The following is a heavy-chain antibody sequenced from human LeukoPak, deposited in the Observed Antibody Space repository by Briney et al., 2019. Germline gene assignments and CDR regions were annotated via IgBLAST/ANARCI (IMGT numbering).Heavy chain of an antibody. CDR2: IYYSGST. Sequence: SETLSLTCTVSGGSIGGSISSFSWSWIRQPAGKGLEWIGYIYYSGSTNYNPSLKSRVTISVDTSKNQFSLRLSSVTAADTAVYYCARVTGYVMEDYFDYWGQGTLVTVSS. CDR1: GGSIGGSISSFS. V-gene: IGHV4-61*10. CDR3: ARVTGYVMEDYFDY. J-gene: IGHJ4*02. D-gene: IGHD6-13*01.